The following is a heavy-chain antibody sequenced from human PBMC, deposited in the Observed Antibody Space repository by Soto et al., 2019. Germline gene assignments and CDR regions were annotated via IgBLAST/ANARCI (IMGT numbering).Heavy chain of an antibody. CDR2: IGTAGDT. V-gene: IGHV3-13*01. D-gene: IGHD3-3*01. Sequence: GGSLRLSCAASGFTFSSYDMHWVRQATGKGLEWVSAIGTAGDTYYPGSVKGRFTISRENAKNSLYLQMNSLRAGDTAVYYCARARYDFWRGYSNYGMDVWGQGTTVTVSS. CDR3: ARARYDFWRGYSNYGMDV. J-gene: IGHJ6*02. CDR1: GFTFSSYD.